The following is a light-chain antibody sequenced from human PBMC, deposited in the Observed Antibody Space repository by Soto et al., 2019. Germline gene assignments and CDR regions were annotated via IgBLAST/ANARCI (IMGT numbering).Light chain of an antibody. CDR3: QQYLSYPLT. CDR2: KAS. V-gene: IGKV1-5*03. CDR1: QSVSWW. Sequence: DIQMTQSPSTLSASVGDRVTITCRASQSVSWWLAWYQQKPGNAPRLLIQKASTLETGVPSRFSGSGSGTEFTLTISSLQPDDFATYYCQQYLSYPLTFGGGTEVE. J-gene: IGKJ4*01.